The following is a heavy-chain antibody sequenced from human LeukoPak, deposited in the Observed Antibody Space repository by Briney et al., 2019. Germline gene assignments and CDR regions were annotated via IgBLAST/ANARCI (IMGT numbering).Heavy chain of an antibody. CDR2: IKHDGSEK. J-gene: IGHJ1*01. D-gene: IGHD4-11*01. CDR3: ATYSSINAREFQH. CDR1: GFTFSDYW. V-gene: IGHV3-7*01. Sequence: GGSLRLSCAASGFTFSDYWMSWVRQTPGKGLEWVANIKHDGSEKYYADSVTGRFTISRDNGKNSLYVQLNSLTVEDTAVYYCATYSSINAREFQHWGQGTLVTVSS.